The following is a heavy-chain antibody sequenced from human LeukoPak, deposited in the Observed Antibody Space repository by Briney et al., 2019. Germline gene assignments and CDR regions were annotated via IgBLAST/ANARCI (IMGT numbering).Heavy chain of an antibody. CDR3: AGGGRYGGKDY. J-gene: IGHJ4*02. V-gene: IGHV3-72*01. Sequence: GGSLRLSCAASGFTFSDHYMDWVRQAPGKGLEWVGRSRNKARSYTTSYAASVKGRFTISRDDSKKSVDLQMSSLKSEDTAVYYCAGGGRYGGKDYWGQGTLVTVSS. D-gene: IGHD4-23*01. CDR1: GFTFSDHY. CDR2: SRNKARSYTT.